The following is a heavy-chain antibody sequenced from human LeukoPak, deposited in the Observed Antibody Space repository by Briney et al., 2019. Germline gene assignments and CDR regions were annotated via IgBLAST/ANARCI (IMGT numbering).Heavy chain of an antibody. Sequence: GGSLRLSCAGSGFTVSSKYLSWVRQAPGKGLEWVSGISGSGGSTYYADSVKGRFTISRDNSKNTLYLQMNSLRAEDTAVYYCAKPGYARIVVVTAIHPWEHWGQGTLVTVSS. CDR2: ISGSGGST. V-gene: IGHV3-23*01. CDR3: AKPGYARIVVVTAIHPWEH. D-gene: IGHD2-21*02. CDR1: GFTVSSKY. J-gene: IGHJ1*01.